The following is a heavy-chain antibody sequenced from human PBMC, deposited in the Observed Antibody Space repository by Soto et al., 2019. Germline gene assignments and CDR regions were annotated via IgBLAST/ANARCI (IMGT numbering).Heavy chain of an antibody. Sequence: QVQLVQSGPEVKKPGASVKVSCKGSGYTFSNYGVTWVRQAPGQGLERLGWVSAYNRNTGYAQKVEDRATMTIDTSTNTACLELRGLTPDDTAVYYCARERRWEPLLYWGQGTL. V-gene: IGHV1-18*01. CDR3: ARERRWEPLLY. D-gene: IGHD1-26*01. CDR1: GYTFSNYG. CDR2: VSAYNRNT. J-gene: IGHJ4*02.